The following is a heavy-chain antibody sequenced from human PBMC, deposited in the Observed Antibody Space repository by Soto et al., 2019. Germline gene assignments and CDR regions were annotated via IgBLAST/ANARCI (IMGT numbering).Heavy chain of an antibody. CDR2: ISSSGSTI. J-gene: IGHJ6*02. Sequence: GGSLRLSCAASGFTFSDYYMSWIRQAPGKGLEWVSYISSSGSTIYYADSVKGRFTISRDNAKNSLYLQMNSLRAEDTAVYYCARDSYCSGGSCYSSHYYYGMDVWGQGTTVTVSS. CDR3: ARDSYCSGGSCYSSHYYYGMDV. V-gene: IGHV3-11*01. D-gene: IGHD2-15*01. CDR1: GFTFSDYY.